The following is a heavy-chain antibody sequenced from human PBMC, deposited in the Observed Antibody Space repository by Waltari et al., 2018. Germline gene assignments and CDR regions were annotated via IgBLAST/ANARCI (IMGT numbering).Heavy chain of an antibody. D-gene: IGHD4-17*01. CDR2: IYHSGST. V-gene: IGHV4-38-2*01. Sequence: QVQLQESGPGLVKPSETLSLTCAVSGYSISSGYYWGWIRQPPGKGLEWIGSIYHSGSTYYNPSLKSRVTISVDTSKNQFSLKLSSVTAADTAVYYCATSSETTVTPGDYWGQGTLVTVSS. CDR3: ATSSETTVTPGDY. CDR1: GYSISSGYY. J-gene: IGHJ4*02.